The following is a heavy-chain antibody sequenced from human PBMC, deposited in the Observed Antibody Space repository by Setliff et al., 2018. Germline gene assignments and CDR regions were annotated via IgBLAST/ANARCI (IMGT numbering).Heavy chain of an antibody. CDR3: ARGGYYYDSSGYYQASYYYYYGMDV. V-gene: IGHV4-61*02. D-gene: IGHD3-22*01. Sequence: PSETLSLTCTVSGGSISSGGYYWSWIRQPAGKGLEWIGRIYTSGSTNYNPSLKSRVTISVDTSKNQFSLKLSSVTAADTAVYYCARGGYYYDSSGYYQASYYYYYGMDVWGQGTTVTVSS. CDR2: IYTSGST. J-gene: IGHJ6*02. CDR1: GGSISSGGYY.